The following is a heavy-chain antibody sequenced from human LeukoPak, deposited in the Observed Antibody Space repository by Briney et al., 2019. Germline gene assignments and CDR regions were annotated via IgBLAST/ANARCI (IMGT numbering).Heavy chain of an antibody. D-gene: IGHD4-23*01. Sequence: PGGSLRLSCAASGFTFNSYEMNWVRQAPGKGLEWVSYITNSGSTKYYADSVKGRFTISRDNAKNSLYLQMYSLRAEDTAVYYCVRADGGNSWDYWGQGALVTVSS. CDR3: VRADGGNSWDY. J-gene: IGHJ4*02. CDR1: GFTFNSYE. V-gene: IGHV3-48*03. CDR2: ITNSGSTK.